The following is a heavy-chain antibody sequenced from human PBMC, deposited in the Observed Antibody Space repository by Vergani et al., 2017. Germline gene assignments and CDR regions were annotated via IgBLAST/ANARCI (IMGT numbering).Heavy chain of an antibody. CDR3: ARAGPFEFYGIDP. J-gene: IGHJ5*02. CDR2: IYTSGST. V-gene: IGHV4-61*02. Sequence: QVQLQESGPGLVKPSQTLSLTCTVSGGSISRGSYYWSWIRQPAGKGLEWIGRIYTSGSTNYNPSLKSRVTISVDTSKNQFSLKLSSVTAADTAVYYCARAGPFEFYGIDPWGQGTLVTVSS. CDR1: GGSISRGSYY. D-gene: IGHD1-14*01.